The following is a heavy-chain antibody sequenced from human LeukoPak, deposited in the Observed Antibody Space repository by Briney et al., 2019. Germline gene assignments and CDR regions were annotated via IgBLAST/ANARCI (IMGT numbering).Heavy chain of an antibody. CDR1: GFSLSTSGVG. V-gene: IGHV2-5*02. CDR2: IYWDDDK. CDR3: AHPGYGSTWYREAFDI. J-gene: IGHJ3*02. D-gene: IGHD6-13*01. Sequence: ASGPTLVKPTQTLTLTCTFSGFSLSTSGVGVGWIRQPPGKALEWLALIYWDDDKRYSPSLRSRLTITKDTSKNQVVLTMTNMDPVDTGTYYCAHPGYGSTWYREAFDIWGQGTMVTVSS.